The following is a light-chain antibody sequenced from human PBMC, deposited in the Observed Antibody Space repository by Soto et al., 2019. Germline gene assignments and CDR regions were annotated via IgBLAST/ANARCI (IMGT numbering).Light chain of an antibody. Sequence: LAQPASVSGSPGQSITISCTGTSSDVGAYDSVSWYQQHPHKAPQLIIYKGTQRPSGVSNRFSGSTSGNAASLTISGLPADDEADYFCCSSAPESTYVCGTGTKVTVL. CDR3: CSSAPESTYV. V-gene: IGLV2-23*01. CDR1: SSDVGAYDS. CDR2: KGT. J-gene: IGLJ1*01.